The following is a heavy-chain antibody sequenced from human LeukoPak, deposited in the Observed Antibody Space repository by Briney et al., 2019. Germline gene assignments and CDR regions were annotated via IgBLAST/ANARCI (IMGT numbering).Heavy chain of an antibody. CDR2: ISYDGSNK. CDR1: GFTFSSYG. CDR3: AKDVRYGSGFVYYGMDV. V-gene: IGHV3-30*18. Sequence: GRSLRLSCAASGFTFSSYGMHWVRQAPGKGLEWVAVISYDGSNKYYADPVKGRFTISRDNSKNTLYLQMNSLRAEDTAVYYCAKDVRYGSGFVYYGMDVWGKGTTVTVSS. J-gene: IGHJ6*04. D-gene: IGHD3-10*01.